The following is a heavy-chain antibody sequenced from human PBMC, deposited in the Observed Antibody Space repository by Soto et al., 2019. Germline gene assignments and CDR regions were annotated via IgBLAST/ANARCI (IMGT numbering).Heavy chain of an antibody. D-gene: IGHD6-13*01. J-gene: IGHJ4*02. CDR2: TYYRSKWYN. CDR3: ARDFGSSCFLAY. V-gene: IGHV6-1*01. CDR1: GDSVSSNSAA. Sequence: PSPTLSLTCAISGDSVSSNSAAWNWIRQSPSRGLEWLGRTYYRSKWYNDYAVSVKSRITINPDTSKNQFSLQLNSVTPEDTAVFYFARDFGSSCFLAYWGRGTLVTVPS.